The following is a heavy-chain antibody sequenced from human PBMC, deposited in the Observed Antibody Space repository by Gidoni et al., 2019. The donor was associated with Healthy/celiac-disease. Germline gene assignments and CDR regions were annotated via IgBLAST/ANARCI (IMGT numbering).Heavy chain of an antibody. CDR3: AREGDYNCSSSSCYYYYGMDV. D-gene: IGHD2-2*01. V-gene: IGHV4-34*01. CDR2: IKHSGST. CDR1: GGSFRVYY. J-gene: IGHJ6*02. Sequence: QVQLQQWGAGLLKPSETLSLTCAVYGGSFRVYYWRWIRQPPGKGLEWIGKIKHSGSTNYNPSLKSRVTISVDTSKNQFSLNLSTVTAADTAVYYCAREGDYNCSSSSCYYYYGMDVWGQGTTVTVSS.